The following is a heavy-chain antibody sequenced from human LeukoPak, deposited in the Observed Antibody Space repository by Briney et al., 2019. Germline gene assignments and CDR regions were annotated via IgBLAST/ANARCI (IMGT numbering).Heavy chain of an antibody. Sequence: SETLPLTCTVSGDSISSADYYWSWIRQPPGKGLEWIGYIYYSGSTYYNPSLKSRVIISADTSRNQFSLKLSSVTAADTAVYYCAGVKYSGSYYGVDYWGQGTLVTVSS. CDR1: GDSISSADYY. D-gene: IGHD1-26*01. V-gene: IGHV4-30-4*08. CDR2: IYYSGST. J-gene: IGHJ4*02. CDR3: AGVKYSGSYYGVDY.